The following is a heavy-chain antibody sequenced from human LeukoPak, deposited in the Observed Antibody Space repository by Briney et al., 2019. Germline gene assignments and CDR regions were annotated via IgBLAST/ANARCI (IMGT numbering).Heavy chain of an antibody. CDR1: GGTFIIYA. CDR2: IIPIFGTA. V-gene: IGHV1-69*01. Sequence: SVKVSFKASGGTFIIYAISWVRQAPGQGLEWMGGIIPIFGTANYAQKFQGRVTITADESTSTAYMELSSLRSEDTAVYYCARAGNSYGPEPFDYWGQGTLVTVSS. D-gene: IGHD5-18*01. CDR3: ARAGNSYGPEPFDY. J-gene: IGHJ4*02.